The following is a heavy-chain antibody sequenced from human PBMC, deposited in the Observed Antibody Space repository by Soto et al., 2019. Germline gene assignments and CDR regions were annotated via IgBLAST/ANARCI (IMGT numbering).Heavy chain of an antibody. CDR3: ARGASDWNYEVY. CDR1: GYTFTSYD. Sequence: QVQLVQSGAEVKKPGASVKVSCKASGYTFTSYDINWVRQATGQGLEWMGWMNPNSGNTGYAQKFQGRVTMTRNTSIRTAYMELSSLRSEDTAVYYGARGASDWNYEVYWGQGTLVTVAS. D-gene: IGHD1-7*01. CDR2: MNPNSGNT. V-gene: IGHV1-8*01. J-gene: IGHJ4*02.